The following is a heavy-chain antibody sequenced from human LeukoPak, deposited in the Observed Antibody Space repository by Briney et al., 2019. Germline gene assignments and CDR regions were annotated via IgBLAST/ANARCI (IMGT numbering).Heavy chain of an antibody. CDR1: GGSFSGYY. V-gene: IGHV4-34*01. CDR3: ARGKLNYYDSSGRNWFDP. J-gene: IGHJ5*02. D-gene: IGHD3-22*01. CDR2: INHSGST. Sequence: SETLSLTCAVYGGSFSGYYWSWIRQPPGKGLEWIGEINHSGSTNYNPSLKSRVTISVDTSKNQFSLKLSSVTAADTAVYYCARGKLNYYDSSGRNWFDPWGQGTLVTVSS.